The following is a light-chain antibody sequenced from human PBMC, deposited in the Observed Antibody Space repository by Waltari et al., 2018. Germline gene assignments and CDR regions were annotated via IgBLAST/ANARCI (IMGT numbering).Light chain of an antibody. CDR1: SSNIGSNT. Sequence: QSVLTQPPSASGTPGQRVTISCSGSSSNIGSNTVNWYQQLPGTAPNLPIYSNNQRPSGVPDRFSGSKSGTSASLAISGLQSEDEADYYCAAWDDSLNGWVFGGGTKLTVL. CDR3: AAWDDSLNGWV. V-gene: IGLV1-44*01. CDR2: SNN. J-gene: IGLJ3*02.